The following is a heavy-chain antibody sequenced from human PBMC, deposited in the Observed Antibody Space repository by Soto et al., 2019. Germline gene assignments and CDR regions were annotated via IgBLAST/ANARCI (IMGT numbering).Heavy chain of an antibody. D-gene: IGHD6-6*01. V-gene: IGHV5-51*01. J-gene: IGHJ3*02. CDR2: IYPGDSDT. CDR1: GYSFTSYW. Sequence: GESLKISCKGSGYSFTSYWIGWVRQMPGKGLEWMGIIYPGDSDTRYSPSFQGQVTISADKSISTAYLQWSSLKASDTAMYYCARQTSSSKYLINAFDIWGQGTMVTVSS. CDR3: ARQTSSSKYLINAFDI.